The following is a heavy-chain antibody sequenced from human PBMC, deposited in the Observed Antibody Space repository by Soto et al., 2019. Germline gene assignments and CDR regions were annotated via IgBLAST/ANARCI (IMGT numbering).Heavy chain of an antibody. CDR1: GYTFTSYA. CDR3: ARLTMVRGVPSNWFDP. Sequence: ASVKVSCKASGYTFTSYAMHWVRQAPGQRLEWMGWINAGNGNTKYSQKFQGRVTITRDTSASTAYMELSSLRSEDKAVYYCARLTMVRGVPSNWFDPWGQGTLVTVSX. D-gene: IGHD3-10*01. CDR2: INAGNGNT. V-gene: IGHV1-3*01. J-gene: IGHJ5*02.